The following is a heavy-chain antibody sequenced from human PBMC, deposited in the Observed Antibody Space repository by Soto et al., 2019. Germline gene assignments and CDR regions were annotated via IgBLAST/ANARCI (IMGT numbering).Heavy chain of an antibody. CDR2: IYYSGST. D-gene: IGHD4-17*01. CDR1: GGSISSYY. CDR3: AVDLGGDYFDY. J-gene: IGHJ4*02. V-gene: IGHV4-59*01. Sequence: PSETLSLTCTVSGGSISSYYWSWIRQPPGKGLEWIGYIYYSGSTKYNPSHKSRVTISVDTSKNHFSLKLRSVTAADTAVYYCAVDLGGDYFDYWGQGTLVTVSS.